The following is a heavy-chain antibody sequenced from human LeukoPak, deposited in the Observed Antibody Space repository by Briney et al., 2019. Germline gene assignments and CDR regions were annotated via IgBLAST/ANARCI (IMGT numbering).Heavy chain of an antibody. CDR3: ARVPVIGTAMIYGVDV. CDR2: INRSGSFT. J-gene: IGHJ6*02. D-gene: IGHD1-1*01. Sequence: KTGGSLRLSCAASGFTFGDCYISWIRQTPGKGLEWVSYINRSGSFTNYADSVTGRFTISRDNAENLVYLQMNSLTSEDTAVYFCARVPVIGTAMIYGVDVWGQGTTVSVSS. V-gene: IGHV3-11*05. CDR1: GFTFGDCY.